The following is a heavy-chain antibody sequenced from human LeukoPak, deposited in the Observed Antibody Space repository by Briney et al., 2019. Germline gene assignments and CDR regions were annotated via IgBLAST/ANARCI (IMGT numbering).Heavy chain of an antibody. J-gene: IGHJ4*02. CDR2: IRAYNGNT. Sequence: GASVKVSCQASAYTFTSYGISWVRQAPGQVREWMGWIRAYNGNTNYAQKLQGRVTMTTDTSTSTAYMELRSLRSDDTAVYYCARDLVPKYSSGWLASGYWGQGTLVTVSS. CDR1: AYTFTSYG. D-gene: IGHD6-19*01. CDR3: ARDLVPKYSSGWLASGY. V-gene: IGHV1-18*04.